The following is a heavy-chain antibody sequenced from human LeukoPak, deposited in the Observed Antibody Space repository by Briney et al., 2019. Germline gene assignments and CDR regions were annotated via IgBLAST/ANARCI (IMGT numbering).Heavy chain of an antibody. D-gene: IGHD6-13*01. J-gene: IGHJ4*02. V-gene: IGHV4-61*10. Sequence: SETLSLTCTVSGGSISSGSYYWSWIRQPAGKGLEWIGYIYYSGSTNYNPSLKSRVTISVDTSKNQFSLRLSSVTAADTAVYYCARVTGYMTEDYFDYWGQGTLITVSS. CDR3: ARVTGYMTEDYFDY. CDR1: GGSISSGSYY. CDR2: IYYSGST.